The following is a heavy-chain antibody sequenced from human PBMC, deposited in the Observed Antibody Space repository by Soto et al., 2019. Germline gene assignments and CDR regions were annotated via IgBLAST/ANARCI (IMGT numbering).Heavy chain of an antibody. J-gene: IGHJ4*02. V-gene: IGHV4-34*01. CDR3: ARGITEGGCDRIDY. D-gene: IGHD2-15*01. Sequence: PSETLSLTCAVYGGSFSGYYWSWIRQPPGKGLEWIGEINHSGSTNYNPSLKSRVTISVDTSKNQFSLKLSSVTAADTAVYYCARGITEGGCDRIDYWGQGTLVTVSS. CDR2: INHSGST. CDR1: GGSFSGYY.